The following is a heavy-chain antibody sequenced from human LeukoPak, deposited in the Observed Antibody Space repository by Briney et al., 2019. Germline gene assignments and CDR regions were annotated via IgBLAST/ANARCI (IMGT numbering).Heavy chain of an antibody. V-gene: IGHV3-74*01. J-gene: IGHJ3*02. CDR2: INSDGSST. CDR3: ATTRDSPSAFDI. D-gene: IGHD2-15*01. CDR1: GFTLSSYW. Sequence: GGSLRLSCAASGFTLSSYWMHWVRHAPGRGRVWVSRINSDGSSTSYSDSVKGRFTISRDNAKNTLYLQMNSLRAEDTAVYYCATTRDSPSAFDIWGQGTMVTVSS.